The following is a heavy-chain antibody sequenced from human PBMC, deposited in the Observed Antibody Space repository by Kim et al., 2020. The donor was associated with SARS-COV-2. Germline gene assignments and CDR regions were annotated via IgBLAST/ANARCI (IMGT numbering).Heavy chain of an antibody. CDR3: VKDRLVGDGYFTFDY. Sequence: GGSLRLSCVASGFTFSSYATAWVRRAPGKGLEWVAGISGDGSVTFYSDSMKGRLTVSKDNSKNTMFLQMNSLRVEDTAIYYCVKDRLVGDGYFTFDYWGRGTLVTVSS. D-gene: IGHD6-13*01. V-gene: IGHV3-23*01. J-gene: IGHJ4*02. CDR1: GFTFSSYA. CDR2: ISGDGSVT.